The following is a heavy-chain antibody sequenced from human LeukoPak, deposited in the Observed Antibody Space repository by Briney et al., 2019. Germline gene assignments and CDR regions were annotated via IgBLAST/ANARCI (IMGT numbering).Heavy chain of an antibody. J-gene: IGHJ3*02. D-gene: IGHD3-10*01. CDR3: AKKFDFGDAFDI. Sequence: SQTLSLTCSVSGGSISNSNPYWGLIRQPPGQGLEWIGSIYYSGSTFYNPSLKSRVTISIDRSKNEFSLRLNSVTAADTGVYYCAKKFDFGDAFDIWGRGTMVTISS. CDR1: GGSISNSNPY. CDR2: IYYSGST. V-gene: IGHV4-39*01.